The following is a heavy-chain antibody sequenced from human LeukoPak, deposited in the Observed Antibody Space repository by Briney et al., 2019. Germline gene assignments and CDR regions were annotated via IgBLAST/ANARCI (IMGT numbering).Heavy chain of an antibody. CDR3: ARVPVSIIVAAANNWFDP. V-gene: IGHV1-2*02. CDR2: INPNSGGT. Sequence: ASVKVSCKASGYTFTGCYMHWVRQAPGQGLEWMGWINPNSGGTNYAQKFQGRVTMTRDTSISTAYMELSRLRSDDTAVYYCARVPVSIIVAAANNWFDPWGQGTLVTVSS. J-gene: IGHJ5*02. D-gene: IGHD2-2*01. CDR1: GYTFTGCY.